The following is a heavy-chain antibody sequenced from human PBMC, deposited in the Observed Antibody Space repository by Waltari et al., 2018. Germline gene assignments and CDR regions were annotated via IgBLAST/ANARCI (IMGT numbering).Heavy chain of an antibody. CDR3: ARGGDDDNWYPGFFDS. V-gene: IGHV3-74*01. CDR1: GFTFSNFW. J-gene: IGHJ4*02. CDR2: SKRDGGRA. D-gene: IGHD1-1*01. Sequence: EVQLVESGGGLVQPGGSLRLSCVASGFTFSNFWMHWVHQAPGKGVGGVSGSKRDGGRASKADSVKGRFVATRDNAKNTLYRGINSLGAEDTAVYYCARGGDDDNWYPGFFDSWGQGTLVTVSS.